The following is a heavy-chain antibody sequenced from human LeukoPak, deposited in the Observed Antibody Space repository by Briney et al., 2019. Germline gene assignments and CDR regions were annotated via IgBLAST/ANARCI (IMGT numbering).Heavy chain of an antibody. CDR3: ARQKRITMVRGAPLSGMDV. CDR2: IYPGDSDT. V-gene: IGHV5-51*01. CDR1: GYSLTSYW. J-gene: IGHJ6*02. D-gene: IGHD3-10*01. Sequence: GESLKISCKGSGYSLTSYWIGWVRQMPGKGLEWMGIIYPGDSDTRYSPSFQGQVTISADKSISTAYLQWSSLKASDTAMYYCARQKRITMVRGAPLSGMDVWGQGTTVTVSS.